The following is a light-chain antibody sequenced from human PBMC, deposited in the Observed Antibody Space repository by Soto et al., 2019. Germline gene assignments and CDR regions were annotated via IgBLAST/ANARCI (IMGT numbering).Light chain of an antibody. CDR3: QQRSNWPPLT. CDR2: DAS. CDR1: QSVSSY. V-gene: IGKV3-11*01. J-gene: IGKJ4*01. Sequence: EIVLKQSPATLSLSPGERATLSCRASQSVSSYLAWYQQKPGQAPRLLIYDASNRATGIPARFSGSGSGTDFNLTISSLEPEDFAVYYCQQRSNWPPLTFGGGTNVEIK.